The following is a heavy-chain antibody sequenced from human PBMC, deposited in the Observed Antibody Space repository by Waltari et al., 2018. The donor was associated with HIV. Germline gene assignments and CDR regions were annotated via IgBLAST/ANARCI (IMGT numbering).Heavy chain of an antibody. V-gene: IGHV3-30*18. J-gene: IGHJ4*02. D-gene: IGHD1-26*01. CDR1: GFTFSSYG. Sequence: QVQLVESGGGVVQPGRSLRLSCAASGFTFSSYGLPWVRQAPGKGLEWVAVISYDGSNKYYADSVKGRFTISRDNSKNTLYLQMNSLRAEDTAVYYCAKDHAIVGATPFDYWGQGTLVTVSS. CDR2: ISYDGSNK. CDR3: AKDHAIVGATPFDY.